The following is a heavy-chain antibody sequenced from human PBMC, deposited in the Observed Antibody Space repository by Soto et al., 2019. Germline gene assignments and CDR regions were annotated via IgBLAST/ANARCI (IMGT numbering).Heavy chain of an antibody. V-gene: IGHV4-34*01. Sequence: PSKTLSPPCDVYGGLFSGYYWSWIGAPTGRRLLWVGEIKLSGSTNYNPSLKSRVTISVDTSKNQFSLKLSSVTAADTAVYYCARGTTTLRYFDWLSGPYGMDVWGQGTTVTVSS. J-gene: IGHJ6*02. CDR2: IKLSGST. CDR3: ARGTTTLRYFDWLSGPYGMDV. CDR1: GGLFSGYY. D-gene: IGHD3-9*01.